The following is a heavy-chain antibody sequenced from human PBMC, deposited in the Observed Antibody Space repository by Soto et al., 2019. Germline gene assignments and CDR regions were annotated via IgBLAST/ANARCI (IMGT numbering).Heavy chain of an antibody. V-gene: IGHV5-10-1*01. D-gene: IGHD6-6*01. J-gene: IGHJ3*02. CDR1: GYSFTSYW. CDR2: IDPSDSYT. Sequence: GESLKISCKGSGYSFTSYWISWVRQMPGKGLEWMGRIDPSDSYTNYSPSFQGHVTISADKSISTAYLQWSSLKAPDTAMYYCARHIAARPHAFDIWGQGTMVTVSS. CDR3: ARHIAARPHAFDI.